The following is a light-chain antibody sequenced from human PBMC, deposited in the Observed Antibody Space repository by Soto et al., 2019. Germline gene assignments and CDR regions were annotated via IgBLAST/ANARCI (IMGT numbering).Light chain of an antibody. Sequence: IVLTQSPATLSSLPGARVTPSCRASQAVSTRLAWYQHKPGQAPRLLIYLAATRAAGIPARFSGSGSETDFTLTISGVEPDDFAVYYCHQRQSWPRTFGQGTKVDIK. J-gene: IGKJ1*01. CDR3: HQRQSWPRT. CDR1: QAVSTR. CDR2: LAA. V-gene: IGKV3-11*01.